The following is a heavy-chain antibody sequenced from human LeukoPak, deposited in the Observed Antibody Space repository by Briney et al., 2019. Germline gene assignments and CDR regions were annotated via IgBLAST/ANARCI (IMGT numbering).Heavy chain of an antibody. CDR2: ISGGGGST. CDR3: AKGGKWDVTPFDY. Sequence: HTGGSLRLSCAASGFTFTSYSMNWVRQAPGKGLEWVSTISGGGGSTYYADSVKGRFTISSDNSKNTLYLQVNSLRAEDTAVYYCAKGGKWDVTPFDYWGQGTLVTVSS. CDR1: GFTFTSYS. D-gene: IGHD1-26*01. V-gene: IGHV3-23*01. J-gene: IGHJ4*02.